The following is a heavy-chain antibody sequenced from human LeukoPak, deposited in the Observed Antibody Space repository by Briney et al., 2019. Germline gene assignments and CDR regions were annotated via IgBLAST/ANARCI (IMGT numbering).Heavy chain of an antibody. D-gene: IGHD1-26*01. CDR2: ISGYNGHT. V-gene: IGHV1-18*01. Sequence: ASVKVSCKASGYTFISYGISWLRQAPGQGLEWMGWISGYNGHTNYAQKFQGRVTMTTDTSTSTAYMELRSLRSDDTAVYYCARDGTQYNWFDPWGQGTLVTVSS. CDR3: ARDGTQYNWFDP. CDR1: GYTFISYG. J-gene: IGHJ5*02.